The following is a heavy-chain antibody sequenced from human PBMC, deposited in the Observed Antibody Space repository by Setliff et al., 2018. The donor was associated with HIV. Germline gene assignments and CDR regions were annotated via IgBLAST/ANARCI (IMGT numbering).Heavy chain of an antibody. J-gene: IGHJ6*03. V-gene: IGHV4-34*01. D-gene: IGHD6-6*01. CDR3: AREAWTSYRSSSGYYYYYMDV. Sequence: PSETLSLTCAVYGGSFSGYYWSWIRQPPGKGLEWIGEINQSGSTHYNPSLKSRLTISLDTSKNQFSLKLSSVTAADTAIYYCAREAWTSYRSSSGYYYYYMDVWGKGTTVTVSS. CDR2: INQSGST. CDR1: GGSFSGYY.